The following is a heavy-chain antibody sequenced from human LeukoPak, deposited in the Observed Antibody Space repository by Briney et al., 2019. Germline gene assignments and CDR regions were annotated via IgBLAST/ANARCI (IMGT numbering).Heavy chain of an antibody. CDR1: GFTFSSYA. CDR3: ARDSPQSVAAAGTRGDY. CDR2: ISYDGSNK. Sequence: SGGSLRLSCAASGFTFSSYAMHWVRQAPGKGLEWVAVISYDGSNKYYADSVKGRFTISRDNSKNTLYLQMNSLRAEDTAVYYCARDSPQSVAAAGTRGDYWGQGTLVTVSS. D-gene: IGHD6-13*01. V-gene: IGHV3-30-3*01. J-gene: IGHJ4*02.